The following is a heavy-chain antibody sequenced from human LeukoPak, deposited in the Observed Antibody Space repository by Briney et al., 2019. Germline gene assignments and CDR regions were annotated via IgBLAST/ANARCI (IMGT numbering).Heavy chain of an antibody. J-gene: IGHJ4*02. V-gene: IGHV3-23*01. D-gene: IGHD1-20*01. CDR2: ISSSGGST. CDR3: AKSITGTTVFDY. Sequence: GGSLRLSCAASGFTFSSYAMNWVRQAPGKGLEWVSSISSSGGSTYYADSVKGRFTISRDNSKNTLYLQMNSLRAEDTAVYYCAKSITGTTVFDYWGQGTLVTVSS. CDR1: GFTFSSYA.